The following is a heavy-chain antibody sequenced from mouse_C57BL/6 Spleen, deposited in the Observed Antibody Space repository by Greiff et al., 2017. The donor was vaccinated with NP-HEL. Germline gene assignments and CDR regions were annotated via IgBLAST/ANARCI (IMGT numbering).Heavy chain of an antibody. CDR3: ARRGTGDWYFDV. CDR1: GYTFTSYW. D-gene: IGHD4-1*01. V-gene: IGHV1-50*01. J-gene: IGHJ1*03. Sequence: QVQLQQPGAELVKPGASVKLSCKASGYTFTSYWMQWVKQRPGQGLEWIGEIDPSDSYTNYNQKFKGKATLTVDTSSSTAYLQLSSLTSEDSAVYYWARRGTGDWYFDVWGTGTTVTVSS. CDR2: IDPSDSYT.